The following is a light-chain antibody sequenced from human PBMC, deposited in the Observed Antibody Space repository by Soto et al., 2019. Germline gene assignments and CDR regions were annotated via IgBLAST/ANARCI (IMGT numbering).Light chain of an antibody. CDR2: KAS. J-gene: IGKJ1*01. V-gene: IGKV1-5*03. CDR3: QQYNIYSPWT. CDR1: QSISSW. Sequence: DIQMTQSPSTLSASVGDRATITCRASQSISSWLAWYQQKPGKAPKLLIYKASSLESGVPSRFSGSGSGTEFTLTISSLQPDDFATYYCQQYNIYSPWTFGQGTKVDIK.